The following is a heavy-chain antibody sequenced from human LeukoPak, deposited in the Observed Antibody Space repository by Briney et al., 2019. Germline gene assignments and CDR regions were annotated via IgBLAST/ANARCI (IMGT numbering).Heavy chain of an antibody. CDR1: GGSFSGYY. V-gene: IGHV4-34*01. CDR3: ARAPAVAGASSRFDP. CDR2: INHSGST. Sequence: PSETLSLTCAVYGGSFSGYYWSWIRQPPGKGLEWIGEINHSGSTNYNPSLKSRVTISVDTSKNQFSLKLSSVTAADTAVYYCARAPAVAGASSRFDPWGQGTLVTVSS. J-gene: IGHJ5*02. D-gene: IGHD6-19*01.